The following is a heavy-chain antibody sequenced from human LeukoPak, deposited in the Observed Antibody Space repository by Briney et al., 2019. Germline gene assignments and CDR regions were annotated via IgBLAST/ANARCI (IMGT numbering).Heavy chain of an antibody. CDR1: GFTFSTYG. D-gene: IGHD6-6*01. Sequence: GGSLRLSCAVSGFTFSTYGMHWVRQAPGKGLDWVAYIRYDGSNKYYTDSVKGRFTISRDNSKNTLYLQMNSLRAEDRAVYYCAKNQYGSSYYFDYWGQGTLVTVSS. V-gene: IGHV3-30*02. CDR3: AKNQYGSSYYFDY. J-gene: IGHJ4*02. CDR2: IRYDGSNK.